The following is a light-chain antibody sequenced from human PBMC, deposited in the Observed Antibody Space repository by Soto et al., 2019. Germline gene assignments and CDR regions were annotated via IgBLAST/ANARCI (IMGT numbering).Light chain of an antibody. Sequence: QAVVTQEPSFSVSPGGTVTLTCGLSSGSVSISYYPSWYQQTPGQTPRTLIDSTNTRSSGVADRFSGSILGNKAALTITGAQADDESNYYCVLYMGSGISMFGGGTQLTVL. CDR2: STN. CDR3: VLYMGSGISM. J-gene: IGLJ3*02. CDR1: SGSVSISYY. V-gene: IGLV8-61*01.